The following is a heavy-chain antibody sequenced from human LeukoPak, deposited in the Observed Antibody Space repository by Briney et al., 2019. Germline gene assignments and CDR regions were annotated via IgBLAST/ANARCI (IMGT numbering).Heavy chain of an antibody. CDR3: ARGRYDFWSGSNQHYFDY. D-gene: IGHD3-3*01. J-gene: IGHJ4*02. Sequence: PGGSLRLSCAASGFTFSSYSMNWVRQAPGKGLEWVSSISSSSSYIYYADSVKGRFTIPRDNAKNSLYLQMNSLRAEDTAVYYCARGRYDFWSGSNQHYFDYWGQGTLVTVSS. CDR2: ISSSSSYI. CDR1: GFTFSSYS. V-gene: IGHV3-21*01.